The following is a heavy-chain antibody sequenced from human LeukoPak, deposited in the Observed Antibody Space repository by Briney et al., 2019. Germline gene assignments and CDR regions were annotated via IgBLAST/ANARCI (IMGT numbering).Heavy chain of an antibody. CDR3: ARESYYDILTGPYYYYYMDV. D-gene: IGHD3-9*01. CDR1: GGSISSGSYY. CDR2: IYTSGST. Sequence: PSETLSLTCTVSGGSISSGSYYWSWIRQPAGKGLEWIGRIYTSGSTNYNPSLKSRVTMSVDTSKNQFSLKLSSVTAADTAVYYCARESYYDILTGPYYYYYMDVWGKGTTVTVSS. J-gene: IGHJ6*03. V-gene: IGHV4-61*02.